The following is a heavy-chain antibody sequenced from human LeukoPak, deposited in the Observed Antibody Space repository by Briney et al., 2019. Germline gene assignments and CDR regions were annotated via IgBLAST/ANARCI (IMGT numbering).Heavy chain of an antibody. CDR3: ARAASGSTSLRAVAKYFQH. CDR1: GYTFTSYY. D-gene: IGHD1-26*01. V-gene: IGHV1-46*01. J-gene: IGHJ1*01. CDR2: INPSGGST. Sequence: ASVKVSCKASGYTFTSYYMHWVRQAPGQGLEWMGIINPSGGSTSYAQKFQGRVTMTRDMSTSTVYMELSSLRSEDTAVYYCARAASGSTSLRAVAKYFQHWGQGTLVTVSS.